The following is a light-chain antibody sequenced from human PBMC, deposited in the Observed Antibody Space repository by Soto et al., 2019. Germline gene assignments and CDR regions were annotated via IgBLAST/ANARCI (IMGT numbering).Light chain of an antibody. CDR1: SSNIGAGCD. CDR2: ANS. CDR3: QPYDSSLGVV. Sequence: QSALTQPPSVSGAPGQRVTISCTGSSSNIGAGCDVHWYQQLPGTAPKLLIYANSNRPSGVPDRFSGSKSGTSASLAITGLQAEDEADYSSQPYDSSLGVVFGGGTKLTVL. V-gene: IGLV1-40*01. J-gene: IGLJ2*01.